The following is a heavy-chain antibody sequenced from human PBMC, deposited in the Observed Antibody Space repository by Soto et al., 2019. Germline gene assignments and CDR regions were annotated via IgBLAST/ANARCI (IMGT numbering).Heavy chain of an antibody. V-gene: IGHV3-48*02. Sequence: EVQLVESGGGLVQPGGSLRLSCAGSGFIFSTYDMNWVRQAPGKGLEWISYISSSCGPTYYADSVKGRFTISRDNAKKSLFLQMNSLRDEDTAVYYCARVERISMIRGVKWGQGTLVTVSS. J-gene: IGHJ4*02. CDR2: ISSSCGPT. CDR1: GFIFSTYD. CDR3: ARVERISMIRGVK. D-gene: IGHD3-10*01.